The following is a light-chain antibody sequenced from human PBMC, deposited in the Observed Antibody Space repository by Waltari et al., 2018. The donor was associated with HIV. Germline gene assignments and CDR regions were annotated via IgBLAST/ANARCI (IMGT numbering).Light chain of an antibody. CDR2: EDY. CDR3: QSYDSNNHWV. J-gene: IGLJ3*02. V-gene: IGLV6-57*03. CDR1: SGNIAANY. Sequence: NFMLTQPHSVSESPGKTVTISCTRSSGNIAANYVQWFQQRPGSAPTTVRYEDYQRPSGVPDRFSGFLNRSSNSATLTISGLTTEDEADYYCQSYDSNNHWVFGGGTRLTVL.